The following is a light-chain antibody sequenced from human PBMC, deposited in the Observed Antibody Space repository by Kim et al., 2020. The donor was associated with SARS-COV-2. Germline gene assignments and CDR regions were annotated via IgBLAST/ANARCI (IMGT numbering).Light chain of an antibody. V-gene: IGKV1-5*01. J-gene: IGKJ1*01. CDR1: ETIVTW. CDR2: DAA. CDR3: QQYKTSSVT. Sequence: DIQMTQSPSTLSAAVGDRVSITCRASETIVTWLAWYRQRPGKAPELLIYDAASLQSGVPSRFSGGGSGTEFTLTISSLQAEDSATYYCQQYKTSSVTFGPGTKVEIK.